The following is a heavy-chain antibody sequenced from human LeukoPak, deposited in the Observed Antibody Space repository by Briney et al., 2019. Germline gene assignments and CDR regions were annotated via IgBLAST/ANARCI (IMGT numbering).Heavy chain of an antibody. CDR1: GGTFSSYS. CDR3: ARDALQPQYYYCGVDV. J-gene: IGHJ6*02. V-gene: IGHV1-69*04. Sequence: ASVKVSCKASGGTFSSYSINWVRQAPGQGLEWMGRIIPMVGIVNYAQKFQGRVTILADKSTNTVYMELSSLTSEDTAVYYCARDALQPQYYYCGVDVWGQGTTVTVSS. CDR2: IIPMVGIV. D-gene: IGHD4-11*01.